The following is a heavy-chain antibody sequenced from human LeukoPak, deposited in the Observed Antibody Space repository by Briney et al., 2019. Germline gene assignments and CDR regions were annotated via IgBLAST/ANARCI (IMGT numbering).Heavy chain of an antibody. D-gene: IGHD4-11*01. Sequence: PSETLSLTCTVSGGSISSGDYYWSWIRQPPGRGLEWIGYSYYSGSTYYNPSLKSRVTISVDTSKNHFSLKLSSVTAADTAVYYCAAEGLQDYYYYGMDVWGQGTTVTVSS. CDR2: SYYSGST. J-gene: IGHJ6*02. CDR1: GGSISSGDYY. V-gene: IGHV4-30-4*01. CDR3: AAEGLQDYYYYGMDV.